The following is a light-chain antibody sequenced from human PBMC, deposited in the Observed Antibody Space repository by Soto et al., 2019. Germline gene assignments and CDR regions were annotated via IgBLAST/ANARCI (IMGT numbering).Light chain of an antibody. CDR3: QQYDSSPKA. CDR1: QNISTN. V-gene: IGKV3D-15*01. CDR2: RTS. J-gene: IGKJ1*01. Sequence: IVMTQSPATLSVSPGERATSSCRASQNISTNLAWYQLKPGQAPRLLIYRTSNRATGIPDRFSGSGSGTDLTLTISSLQPEDFAVYCCQQYDSSPKAFGQGTKVDIK.